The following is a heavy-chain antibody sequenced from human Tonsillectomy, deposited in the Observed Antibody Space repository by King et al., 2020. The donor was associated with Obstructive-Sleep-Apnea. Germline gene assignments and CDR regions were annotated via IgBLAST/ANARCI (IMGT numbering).Heavy chain of an antibody. Sequence: ITLKESGPTLVKPTQTLTLTCTFSGFSLSTSGEGVAWIRQPPGKALEWLALIYWDDDKRYSPSLTSRLTITKDTSKSQVVLTMTNMDPVDTATYYCAHRRGRTYFFDYWGQGTLVTVSS. J-gene: IGHJ4*02. CDR1: GFSLSTSGEG. V-gene: IGHV2-5*02. CDR2: IYWDDDK. CDR3: AHRRGRTYFFDY. D-gene: IGHD2-2*01.